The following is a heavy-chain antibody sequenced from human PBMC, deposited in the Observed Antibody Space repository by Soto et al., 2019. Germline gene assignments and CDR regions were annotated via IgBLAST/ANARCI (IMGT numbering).Heavy chain of an antibody. Sequence: ASVKVSCKTSGYTFTGHYIHWVRQAPGQSPEWVGEIGPKNGDTRYAQKFQGKVTMTKDTSITTVYMELTNLSPDDTAVYYCGRGRSGEIVVFYWGQGTLVTVS. V-gene: IGHV1-2*02. D-gene: IGHD5-12*01. CDR1: GYTFTGHY. CDR2: IGPKNGDT. J-gene: IGHJ4*02. CDR3: GRGRSGEIVVFY.